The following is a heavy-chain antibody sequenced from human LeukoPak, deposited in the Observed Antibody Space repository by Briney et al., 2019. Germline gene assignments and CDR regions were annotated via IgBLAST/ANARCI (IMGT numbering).Heavy chain of an antibody. CDR3: ARIQGSSWDY. Sequence: GGSLRLSCAASGFTFSSYGMHWVRQAPGKGLEWVAFIRYDGSNKYYPDSVKGRFTISRDNSKNTLYLQMNSLRAEDTAVYYCARIQGSSWDYWGQGTLVTVSS. CDR1: GFTFSSYG. CDR2: IRYDGSNK. V-gene: IGHV3-30*02. D-gene: IGHD6-13*01. J-gene: IGHJ4*02.